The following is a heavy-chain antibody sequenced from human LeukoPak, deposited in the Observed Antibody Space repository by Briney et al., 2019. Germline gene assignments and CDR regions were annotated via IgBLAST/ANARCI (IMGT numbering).Heavy chain of an antibody. Sequence: PGGSLTLSCAASGFTFSSYSMNWVRQAPGKGLKWVSSISSSSSYIYYAASVKGRFTISRDNAKNSLYLQMNSLRAEDTAIYYCTRDQNFYGSGRAFDPWGQGTLVTVSS. J-gene: IGHJ5*02. D-gene: IGHD3-10*01. CDR2: ISSSSSYI. CDR3: TRDQNFYGSGRAFDP. V-gene: IGHV3-21*01. CDR1: GFTFSSYS.